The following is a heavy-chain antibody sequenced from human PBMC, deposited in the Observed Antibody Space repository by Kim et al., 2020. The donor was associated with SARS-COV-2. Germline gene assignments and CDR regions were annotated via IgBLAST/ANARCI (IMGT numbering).Heavy chain of an antibody. D-gene: IGHD2-15*01. Sequence: GGSLRLSCAASGFTFSSYGMHWVRQAPGKGLEWVAVISYDGSNKYYADSVKGRFTISRDNSKNTLYLQMNSLRAEDTAVYYCAKDHPHCSGGSCYGLDYWGQGTLVTVSS. CDR3: AKDHPHCSGGSCYGLDY. CDR2: ISYDGSNK. V-gene: IGHV3-30*18. CDR1: GFTFSSYG. J-gene: IGHJ4*02.